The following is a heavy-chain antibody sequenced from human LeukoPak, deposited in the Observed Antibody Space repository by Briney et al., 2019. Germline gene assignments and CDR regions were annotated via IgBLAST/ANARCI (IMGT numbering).Heavy chain of an antibody. CDR1: GFTFSSYA. CDR2: ISGSGGST. D-gene: IGHD2-15*01. J-gene: IGHJ4*02. CDR3: VRLVGSRSCSGGTCYSDY. V-gene: IGHV3-23*01. Sequence: GGSLRLSCAASGFTFSSYAMSWVRQAPGKGLEWVSAISGSGGSTYYADSVKGRFTISRENAKNSLYLQMNSLRDEDTAVYYCVRLVGSRSCSGGTCYSDYWGQGTLVTVSS.